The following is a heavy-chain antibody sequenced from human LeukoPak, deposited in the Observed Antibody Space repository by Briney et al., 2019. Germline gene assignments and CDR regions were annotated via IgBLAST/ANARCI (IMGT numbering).Heavy chain of an antibody. CDR3: AKAADDPFDY. CDR1: GFTFSSYG. CDR2: ISYDGSNK. J-gene: IGHJ4*02. V-gene: IGHV3-30*18. Sequence: GRSLRLSCAASGFTFSSYGMHWVRQAPGKGLEWVAVISYDGSNKYYADSVKGRFTISRDNSKNTLYLQMNSLRPEDTAVYYCAKAADDPFDYWGQGTLVTVSS. D-gene: IGHD6-25*01.